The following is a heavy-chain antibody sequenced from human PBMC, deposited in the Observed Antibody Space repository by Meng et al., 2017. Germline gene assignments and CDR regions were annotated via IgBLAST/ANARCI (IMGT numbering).Heavy chain of an antibody. J-gene: IGHJ4*02. Sequence: QGQLVQSGAEGKKPGASVKVSCKASGYTFTGYYMHWVRQAPGQGLEWMGRINPNSGGTNYAQKFQGRVTMTRDTSISTAYMELSRLRSDDTAVYYCARVGRDGYNYPGPFNFDYWGQGTLVTVSS. CDR2: INPNSGGT. CDR3: ARVGRDGYNYPGPFNFDY. V-gene: IGHV1-2*06. CDR1: GYTFTGYY. D-gene: IGHD5-24*01.